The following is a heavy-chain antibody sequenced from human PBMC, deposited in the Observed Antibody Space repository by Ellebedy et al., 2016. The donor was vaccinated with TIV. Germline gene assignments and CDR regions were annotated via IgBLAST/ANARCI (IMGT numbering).Heavy chain of an antibody. D-gene: IGHD3-10*01. CDR3: AKDSGKYGWNSEY. CDR2: ISSTGSRT. V-gene: IGHV3-23*01. Sequence: GESLKISCAASGFTFSSYAMSRVRQAPGKGLEWVSTISSTGSRTYYADSVEGRFIISRDNSKKTLYLQMNSLSAEDTAVYYCAKDSGKYGWNSEYWGQGTQVTVSS. CDR1: GFTFSSYA. J-gene: IGHJ4*02.